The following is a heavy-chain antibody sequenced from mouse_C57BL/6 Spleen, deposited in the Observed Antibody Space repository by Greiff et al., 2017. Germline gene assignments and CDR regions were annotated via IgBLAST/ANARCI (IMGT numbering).Heavy chain of an antibody. Sequence: EVQGVESGAELVRPGASVKLSCTASGFNIKDYYMHWVKQRPEQGLEWIGRIDPEDGDTESAPKFQGKATMTADTSSKTAYLQLSSLTSEDTAVYYCTFYDDYDMFAYWGQGTLVTVSA. CDR1: GFNIKDYY. J-gene: IGHJ3*01. V-gene: IGHV14-1*01. CDR3: TFYDDYDMFAY. CDR2: IDPEDGDT. D-gene: IGHD2-4*01.